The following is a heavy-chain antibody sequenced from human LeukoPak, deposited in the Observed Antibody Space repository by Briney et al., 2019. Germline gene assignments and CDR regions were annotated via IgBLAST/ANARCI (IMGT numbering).Heavy chain of an antibody. J-gene: IGHJ6*04. CDR2: IYGGGST. Sequence: GGSLRLSCAASGFTVSSNYMSWVRQAPGKGLEWVSVIYGGGSTYYADSVKGRFTISRDNSKNTLYLQMNSLRAEDTAVYYCARERRPYDILTGSNYYYGMDVWGKGTTVTVSS. CDR3: ARERRPYDILTGSNYYYGMDV. CDR1: GFTVSSNY. D-gene: IGHD3-9*01. V-gene: IGHV3-53*01.